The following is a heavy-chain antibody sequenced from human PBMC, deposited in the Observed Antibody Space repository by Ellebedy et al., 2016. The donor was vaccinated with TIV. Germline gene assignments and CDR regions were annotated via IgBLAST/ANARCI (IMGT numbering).Heavy chain of an antibody. V-gene: IGHV1-3*01. J-gene: IGHJ5*02. D-gene: IGHD1-14*01. CDR3: AREVWVLNWFDP. Sequence: ASVKVSCXASGYTFTSYGISYVRQAPGQGLEWMGWINAGNGNTKYSQKFQGRVTITRDTSASTAYMELSSLRSEDTAVYYCAREVWVLNWFDPWGQGTLVTVSS. CDR2: INAGNGNT. CDR1: GYTFTSYG.